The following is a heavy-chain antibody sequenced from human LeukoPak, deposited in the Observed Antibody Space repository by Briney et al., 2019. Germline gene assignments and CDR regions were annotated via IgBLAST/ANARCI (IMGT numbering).Heavy chain of an antibody. CDR1: GYSISSGYY. CDR3: ARGGGYCGSTTCHVEYFQH. CDR2: IHYSGST. D-gene: IGHD2-2*01. V-gene: IGHV4-61*01. Sequence: SETLSLTCAVSGYSISSGYYWGWIRQPPGKGVKWIAYIHYSGSTNYNPSLRSRVTISVNTSKRQFSLRLNSVTAADTAVYYCARGGGYCGSTTCHVEYFQHWGQGTLVTVPS. J-gene: IGHJ1*01.